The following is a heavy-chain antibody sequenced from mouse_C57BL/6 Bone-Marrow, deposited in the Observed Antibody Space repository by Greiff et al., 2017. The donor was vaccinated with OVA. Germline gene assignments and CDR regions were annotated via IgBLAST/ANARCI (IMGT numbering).Heavy chain of an antibody. CDR1: GYTFTSYD. V-gene: IGHV1-85*01. CDR3: ARRNYGSSYLAY. J-gene: IGHJ3*01. CDR2: IYPRDGRT. D-gene: IGHD1-1*01. Sequence: QVQLQQSGPELVKPGASVKLSCKASGYTFTSYDINWVKQRPGQGLEWIGWIYPRDGRTKYNEKFKGKATLTVDTSSSTAYMELHSLTSEDSAVYFCARRNYGSSYLAYWGQGTLVTVSA.